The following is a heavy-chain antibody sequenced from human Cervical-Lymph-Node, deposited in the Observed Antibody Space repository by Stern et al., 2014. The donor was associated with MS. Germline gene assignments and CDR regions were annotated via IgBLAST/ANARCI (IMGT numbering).Heavy chain of an antibody. CDR3: ALSSETSDRWYSLGYDL. J-gene: IGHJ5*02. D-gene: IGHD6-13*01. V-gene: IGHV1-69*01. CDR1: GGTLRKFP. Sequence: QLGESGPEVPKPASSVKVSCKASGGTLRKFPSSWVLQAPGQGLEWMVVVFPVFGTPAYAQEFRGRVTITADVSTSTVYMELSSLRSDDTAVYYCALSSETSDRWYSLGYDLWGQGTLVTVSS. CDR2: VFPVFGTP.